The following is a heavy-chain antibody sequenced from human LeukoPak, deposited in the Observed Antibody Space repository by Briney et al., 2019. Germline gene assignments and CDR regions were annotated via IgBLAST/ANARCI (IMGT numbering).Heavy chain of an antibody. Sequence: GGSLRLSCAASRFTFSSYGMNWVRQAPGKGLEWVSSISSSGSYIYYADSVKGRFTISRDNAKNSLYLQMNSLRAEDTAVYYCAKVSWDSSGCPWDWGQGTLVTVSS. CDR2: ISSSGSYI. CDR3: AKVSWDSSGCPWD. J-gene: IGHJ4*02. D-gene: IGHD6-19*01. CDR1: RFTFSSYG. V-gene: IGHV3-21*01.